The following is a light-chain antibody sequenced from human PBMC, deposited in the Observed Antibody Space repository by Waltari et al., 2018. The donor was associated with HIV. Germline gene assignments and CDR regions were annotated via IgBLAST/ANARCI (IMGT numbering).Light chain of an antibody. Sequence: EIVLTQSPGTLSLSPGERATLSCRSSQSVSRIYLAWYQQKPGQAPRLLIYGASSRATGIPDRFSGSGSGTDFTLTISRLEPEDFAVYYCQQYGSSSWTFGQGTKVEIK. V-gene: IGKV3-20*01. CDR1: QSVSRIY. CDR3: QQYGSSSWT. CDR2: GAS. J-gene: IGKJ1*01.